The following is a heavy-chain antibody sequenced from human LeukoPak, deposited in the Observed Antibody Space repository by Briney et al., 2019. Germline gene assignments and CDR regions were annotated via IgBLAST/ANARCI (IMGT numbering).Heavy chain of an antibody. Sequence: GGSLRLSCAASGFTFSNYWMTWVRQAPGKGLEWVANIRQDGSEKYYVDSVKGRFNISRDNAKNSLYLQMNSLRDEDTAVYYCARGQTWIQLWPRGQGTLVTVSS. D-gene: IGHD5-18*01. CDR1: GFTFSNYW. J-gene: IGHJ5*02. V-gene: IGHV3-7*04. CDR3: ARGQTWIQLWP. CDR2: IRQDGSEK.